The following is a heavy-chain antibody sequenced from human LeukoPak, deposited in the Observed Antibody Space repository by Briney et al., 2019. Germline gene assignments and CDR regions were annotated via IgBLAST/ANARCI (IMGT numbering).Heavy chain of an antibody. Sequence: SETLSLTCTVSGGSISNYYWSWIRQPPGKGLEWIGYMDYSGSTNYNPSLKSRVTISVDTSKNQFSLKLSSVTAADTAVYYCARDASNWNSPLGWFDPWGQGTLVTVSS. V-gene: IGHV4-59*01. J-gene: IGHJ5*02. D-gene: IGHD1-1*01. CDR2: MDYSGST. CDR1: GGSISNYY. CDR3: ARDASNWNSPLGWFDP.